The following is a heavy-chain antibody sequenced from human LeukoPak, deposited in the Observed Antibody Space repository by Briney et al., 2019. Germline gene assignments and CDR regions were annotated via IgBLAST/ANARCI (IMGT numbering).Heavy chain of an antibody. J-gene: IGHJ4*02. D-gene: IGHD3-22*01. CDR3: ARGTAYDSSGYAFDY. Sequence: SETLSLTCTVSGGPISSYYWSWIRQPPGKGLEWIGYIFYSGSTNYNPSLKSRVTISVDTSKNQFSLKLSSVTAADTAVYYCARGTAYDSSGYAFDYWGQGTLVTVSS. CDR1: GGPISSYY. V-gene: IGHV4-59*08. CDR2: IFYSGST.